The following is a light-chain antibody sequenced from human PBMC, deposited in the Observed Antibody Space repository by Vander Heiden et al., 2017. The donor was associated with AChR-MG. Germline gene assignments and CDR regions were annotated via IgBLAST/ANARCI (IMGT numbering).Light chain of an antibody. CDR2: AAS. CDR1: HDISSW. Sequence: DIQMTQSPSAVSASVGDKVTITCRASHDISSWLAWYQQRPGIAPKLLIYAASILHTGVPSRFSGRGSGTLFTLTISSLQPEDFATYYCQQAHTFPFTFGGGTRVESK. J-gene: IGKJ4*01. CDR3: QQAHTFPFT. V-gene: IGKV1-12*01.